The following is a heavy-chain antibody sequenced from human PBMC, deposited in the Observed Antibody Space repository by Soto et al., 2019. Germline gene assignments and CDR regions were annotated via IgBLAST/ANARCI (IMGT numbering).Heavy chain of an antibody. CDR3: ARLTQFGTVDY. CDR1: GFTFSSYA. V-gene: IGHV3-23*01. Sequence: PGGSLRLSCAASGFTFSSYAMTWVRQAPGRGLEWVSAIIGTGSPTYYADSVKGRFTISRDNSNNTLSLQMKSLRAEDTAVYYCARLTQFGTVDYWGQGTLVTVSS. J-gene: IGHJ4*02. D-gene: IGHD2-8*02. CDR2: IIGTGSPT.